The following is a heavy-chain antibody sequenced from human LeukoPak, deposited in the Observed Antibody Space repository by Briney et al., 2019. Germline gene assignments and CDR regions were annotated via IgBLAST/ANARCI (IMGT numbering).Heavy chain of an antibody. Sequence: GGSLRLSCAASGFTFSSYNINWVRQAPGKGLEWVASISSSSSYISYADSVKGRFTISRDNAKNSLYLQMNSLRAEDTAIYYCARDHNWGFDYWGQGTLVTVSS. CDR3: ARDHNWGFDY. J-gene: IGHJ4*02. D-gene: IGHD7-27*01. CDR1: GFTFSSYN. V-gene: IGHV3-21*01. CDR2: ISSSSSYI.